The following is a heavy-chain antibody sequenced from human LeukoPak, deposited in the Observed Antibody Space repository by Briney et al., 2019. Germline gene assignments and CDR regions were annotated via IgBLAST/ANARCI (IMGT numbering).Heavy chain of an antibody. CDR3: AKGGYYDSSGPGV. J-gene: IGHJ6*04. V-gene: IGHV3-43D*03. Sequence: GGSLRLSCAASGFTFDDYAMHWVRQAPGKGLEWVSLISWDGGSTYYADSVKGRFTISRGNSKNSLYLQMNSLRAEDTALYYCAKGGYYDSSGPGVWGKGTTVTVSS. CDR1: GFTFDDYA. CDR2: ISWDGGST. D-gene: IGHD3-22*01.